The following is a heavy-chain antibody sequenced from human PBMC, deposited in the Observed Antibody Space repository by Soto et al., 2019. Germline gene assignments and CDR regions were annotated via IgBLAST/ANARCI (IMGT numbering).Heavy chain of an antibody. D-gene: IGHD1-26*01. J-gene: IGHJ3*02. Sequence: EVQLVQSGAEVKKPGESLKISCKGSGYSFSTYYIGWVRQMPGKGLECMGIIYPGDSDTRYSPPFQGQVLISVDQAISTAYLHWGSLESSDTAVYYCARGQTVGRTVGAFDIWGQGTVVTVPS. CDR1: GYSFSTYY. V-gene: IGHV5-51*01. CDR2: IYPGDSDT. CDR3: ARGQTVGRTVGAFDI.